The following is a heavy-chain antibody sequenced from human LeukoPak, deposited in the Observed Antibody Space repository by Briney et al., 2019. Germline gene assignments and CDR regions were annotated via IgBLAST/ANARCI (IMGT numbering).Heavy chain of an antibody. V-gene: IGHV3-21*04. CDR3: ARGSGSSWYFYFDY. CDR2: ISSSSSYI. CDR1: GFTFSSYS. J-gene: IGHJ4*02. Sequence: GGSLRLSCAASGFTFSSYSMNWVRQAPGKGLEWVSSISSSSSYIYYADSVKGRFTISRDNAKNSVYLQMNSLRAEDTALYYCARGSGSSWYFYFDYWGQGTLVTVSS. D-gene: IGHD6-13*01.